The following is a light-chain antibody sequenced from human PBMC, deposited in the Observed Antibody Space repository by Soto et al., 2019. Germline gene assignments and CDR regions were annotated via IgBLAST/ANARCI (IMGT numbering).Light chain of an antibody. CDR3: QQYGASPFT. CDR1: RHVYIIA. Sequence: VVLTQSPATLSLSPGDRATLSCRASRHVYIIALGWYQQKPGRTPTLLIYGASTRATDIPDRFSATGSGTDFSLTISGVVPEDSAVYYCQQYGASPFTFGPGTRLEI. CDR2: GAS. V-gene: IGKV3-20*01. J-gene: IGKJ3*01.